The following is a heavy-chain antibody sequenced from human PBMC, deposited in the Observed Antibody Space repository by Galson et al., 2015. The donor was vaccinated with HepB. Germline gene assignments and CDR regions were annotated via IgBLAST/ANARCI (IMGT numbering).Heavy chain of an antibody. D-gene: IGHD3-10*01. V-gene: IGHV1-18*01. CDR2: ISAYNGNT. J-gene: IGHJ2*01. CDR1: GYTFTSYG. CDR3: ARAGGPQRFTMVRRVMKTGWDIDL. Sequence: SVKVSCKASGYTFTSYGISWVRQAPGQGLEWMGWISAYNGNTNYVQKLQGRVTMTTDTSTTTAYMELRSLRSDDTAVYYCARAGGPQRFTMVRRVMKTGWDIDLWGRGTLVTVSS.